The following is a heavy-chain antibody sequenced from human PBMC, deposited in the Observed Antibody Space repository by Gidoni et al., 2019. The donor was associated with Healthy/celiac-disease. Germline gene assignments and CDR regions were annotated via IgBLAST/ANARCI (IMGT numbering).Heavy chain of an antibody. D-gene: IGHD5-18*01. J-gene: IGHJ4*02. CDR1: GFSLSTSGMC. Sequence: QVTLRESGPALVKPTQTLTLTCTFSGFSLSTSGMCVSWIRQPPGKALEWLARIDWDDDKYYSTSLKTRLTISKDTSKNQVVLTMTNMDPVDTATYYCAAWGYGTKTFDYWGQGTLVTVSS. V-gene: IGHV2-70*15. CDR2: IDWDDDK. CDR3: AAWGYGTKTFDY.